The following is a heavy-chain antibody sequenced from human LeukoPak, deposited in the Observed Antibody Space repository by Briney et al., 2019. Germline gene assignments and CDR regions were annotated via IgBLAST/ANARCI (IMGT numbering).Heavy chain of an antibody. V-gene: IGHV1-46*01. Sequence: ASVKVSCKASGYTFTGYYMHWVRQAPGQGLEWMGVINPSGGSTSYAQKFQGRVTMTRDTSTSTVYMELSSLRSEDTAVYYCARVLTGDDGYNWNFDYWGQGTLVTVSS. CDR3: ARVLTGDDGYNWNFDY. CDR2: INPSGGST. J-gene: IGHJ4*02. D-gene: IGHD5-24*01. CDR1: GYTFTGYY.